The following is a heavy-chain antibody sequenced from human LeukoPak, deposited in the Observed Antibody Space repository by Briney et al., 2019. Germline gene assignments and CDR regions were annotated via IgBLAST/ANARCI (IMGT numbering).Heavy chain of an antibody. J-gene: IGHJ4*02. CDR3: ARLWSGDYYFAY. D-gene: IGHD3-3*01. CDR2: INHSGST. CDR1: GGSFSGYY. Sequence: NASETLSLTCAVYGGSFSGYYWSWIRQPPGKGLEWIGEINHSGSTNYNPSLKSRVTISVDTSKKHFSLRLSSVTAADTAVYYCARLWSGDYYFAYWGQGTLVTVSS. V-gene: IGHV4-34*01.